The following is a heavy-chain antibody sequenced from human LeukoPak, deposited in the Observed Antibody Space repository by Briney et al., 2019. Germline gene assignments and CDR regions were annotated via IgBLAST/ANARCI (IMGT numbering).Heavy chain of an antibody. Sequence: ASVKVSCKASGYTFTGYYMHWVRQAPGQGLGWMGGIIPIFGTANYAQKFQGRVTITTDESTSTAYMELSSLRSEDTAVYYCARVYPHSSSWYAFDIWGQGTMVTVSS. V-gene: IGHV1-69*05. J-gene: IGHJ3*02. CDR1: GYTFTGYY. D-gene: IGHD6-13*01. CDR2: IIPIFGTA. CDR3: ARVYPHSSSWYAFDI.